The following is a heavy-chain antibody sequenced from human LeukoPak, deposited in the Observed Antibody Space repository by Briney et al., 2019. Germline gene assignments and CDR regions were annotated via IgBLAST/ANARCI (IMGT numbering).Heavy chain of an antibody. CDR1: GYTLTELS. CDR3: ARDQPDYNILTGYQTIDAFDI. J-gene: IGHJ3*02. V-gene: IGHV1-24*01. CDR2: FDPEDGET. D-gene: IGHD3-9*01. Sequence: ASVKVSCKVSGYTLTELSMHWVRQAPGKGLEWMGGFDPEDGETIYAQKFQGRVTITSDTSASTAYMELSSLRSEDTAVYYCARDQPDYNILTGYQTIDAFDIWGQGTMVTVSS.